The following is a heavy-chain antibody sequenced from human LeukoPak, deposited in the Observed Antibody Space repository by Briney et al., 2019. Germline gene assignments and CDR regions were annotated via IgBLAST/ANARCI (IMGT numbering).Heavy chain of an antibody. CDR1: GGSISGSSYY. CDR2: IYNSGTT. CDR3: ATYCSSTSCHRRAYDS. V-gene: IGHV4-39*02. Sequence: SETLSLTCTVSGGSISGSSYYWGWIRQPPGKGLEWIGSIYNSGTTYYNPSLKSRVTISVDTSKNHFSLQLSSVTAADTAVYYCATYCSSTSCHRRAYDSWGQGTLVTVSS. D-gene: IGHD2-2*01. J-gene: IGHJ4*02.